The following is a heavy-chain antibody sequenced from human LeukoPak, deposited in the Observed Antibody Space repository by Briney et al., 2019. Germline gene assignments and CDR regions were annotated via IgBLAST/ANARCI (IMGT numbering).Heavy chain of an antibody. Sequence: NPSETLSLTCAVYSESFIGYYWSWIRQPPGKGLEWIGEINHSGSTNYNPSLKSRATISIDTSKNQFSLKLNSVTAADTAVYYCAIHPDLDSLRRKYYFDYWGQGTPVTVSS. CDR1: SESFIGYY. J-gene: IGHJ4*02. V-gene: IGHV4-34*01. CDR3: AIHPDLDSLRRKYYFDY. CDR2: INHSGST. D-gene: IGHD3/OR15-3a*01.